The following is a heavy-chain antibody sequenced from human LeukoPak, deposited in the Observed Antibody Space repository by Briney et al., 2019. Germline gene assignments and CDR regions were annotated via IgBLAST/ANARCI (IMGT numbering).Heavy chain of an antibody. V-gene: IGHV1-24*01. CDR2: FDPEDGGT. CDR3: ATEPLFVTGRDHFDY. J-gene: IGHJ4*02. D-gene: IGHD1-20*01. CDR1: GYTLNELS. Sequence: EASVKVSCKVSGYTLNELSMHWVPQAPGKGLEWMGGFDPEDGGTIYAQKFQGRVTMTEDTSTDTANMELSSMRSEDTAVYYCATEPLFVTGRDHFDYWGQGTLVTVSS.